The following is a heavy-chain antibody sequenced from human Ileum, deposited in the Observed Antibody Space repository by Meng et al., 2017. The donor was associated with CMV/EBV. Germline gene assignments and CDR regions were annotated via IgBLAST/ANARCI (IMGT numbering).Heavy chain of an antibody. CDR2: IRNNGSSV. D-gene: IGHD3-10*01. CDR1: GFTFSNYW. CDR3: ARENFGAANDY. Sequence: LSCAASGFTFSNYWMHWVRQAPSEGLVWVSRIRNNGSSVRYANSVKGRFTISRDNAKNTLDLQMNSLRAEDTAVYYCARENFGAANDYWGQGTLVTVSS. V-gene: IGHV3-74*01. J-gene: IGHJ4*02.